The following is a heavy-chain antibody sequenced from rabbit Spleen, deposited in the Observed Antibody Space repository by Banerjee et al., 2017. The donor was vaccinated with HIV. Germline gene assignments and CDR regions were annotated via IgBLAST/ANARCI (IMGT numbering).Heavy chain of an antibody. J-gene: IGHJ4*01. Sequence: QEQLEESGGGLVKPEGSLTLTCKASGFSFSDRDVMCWVRQAPGKGLEWIACIYAGSSGSTYYARWAKGRFTISKTSSTTVTLQMTSLTAADTATYFCARLWGLYTDYGYGSFELWGPGTLVTVS. CDR2: IYAGSSGST. CDR1: GFSFSDRDV. D-gene: IGHD6-1*01. V-gene: IGHV1S45*01. CDR3: ARLWGLYTDYGYGSFEL.